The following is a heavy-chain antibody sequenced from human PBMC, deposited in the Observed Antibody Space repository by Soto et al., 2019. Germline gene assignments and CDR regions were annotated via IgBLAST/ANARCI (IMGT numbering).Heavy chain of an antibody. Sequence: QVQLVESGGGVVQPGRSLRLSCAASGFTFSSYGMHWVRQAPGKGLEWVAVISYDGSNKYYADSVKGRFTISRDNSKNTLYLQMNSLRAEDTAVYYCAKDREVPFDPWGQGTLVTVSS. V-gene: IGHV3-30*18. CDR3: AKDREVPFDP. D-gene: IGHD1-1*01. CDR1: GFTFSSYG. J-gene: IGHJ5*02. CDR2: ISYDGSNK.